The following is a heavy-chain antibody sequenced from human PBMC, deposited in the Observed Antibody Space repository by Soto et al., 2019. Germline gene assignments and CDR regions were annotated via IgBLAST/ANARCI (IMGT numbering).Heavy chain of an antibody. Sequence: QVQLVRSGAEVKKPGSSVRVSCKASGVSFNDYAITWVRQAPGQGLEWLGGIIPIIGSTNYAQKFQGRVTVTADESLNTAYMELNTLRADDTAIYYCARDLGYSFGRGLDSWGQGTPVTVSS. J-gene: IGHJ4*02. CDR2: IIPIIGST. CDR1: GVSFNDYA. V-gene: IGHV1-69*01. D-gene: IGHD5-18*01. CDR3: ARDLGYSFGRGLDS.